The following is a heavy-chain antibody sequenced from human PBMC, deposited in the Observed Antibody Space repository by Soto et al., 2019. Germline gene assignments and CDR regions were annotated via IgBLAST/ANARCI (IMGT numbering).Heavy chain of an antibody. CDR2: IIPIFTQT. V-gene: IGHV1-69*08. J-gene: IGHJ6*01. CDR1: GYTFTIYT. D-gene: IGHD1-26*01. Sequence: QVQLVQSGAEVKKPGSSVKVSCKSSGYTFTIYTVTWVRQAPGQVLEWMGRIIPIFTQTNYAQKFQDRVTITADKSTSTVYMELRGLRYADTAVYYGARGGVGAAGGKEVWGQGTTVTVSS. CDR3: ARGGVGAAGGKEV.